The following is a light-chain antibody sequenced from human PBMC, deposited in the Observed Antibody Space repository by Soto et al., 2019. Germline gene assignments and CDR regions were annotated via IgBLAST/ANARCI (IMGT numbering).Light chain of an antibody. Sequence: QSVLTQPASVSGSPGQSITISYTGTSSDVGAYNSVAWYQHNPGKAPKLMIYDVSNRPSGVSSRFSGSKSANTASLSISGLQADDEADYYCSSYTSSSTLVFGTGTKVTVL. CDR2: DVS. CDR1: SSDVGAYNS. J-gene: IGLJ1*01. V-gene: IGLV2-14*01. CDR3: SSYTSSSTLV.